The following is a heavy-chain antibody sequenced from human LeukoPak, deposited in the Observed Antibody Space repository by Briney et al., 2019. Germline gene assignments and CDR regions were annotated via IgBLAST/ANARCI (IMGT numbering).Heavy chain of an antibody. CDR1: GFTFSNYA. V-gene: IGHV3-30*01. CDR3: ARDSTYYYDSGSSGPHYFDN. Sequence: GKSLRLSCAASGFTFSNYAMHWVRQAPGKGLEWVSLISSGGTYEYYADSVKGPFTISRDNSKNTLYLQLNSLRAEDTAVYYCARDSTYYYDSGSSGPHYFDNWGQGTLVTVSS. J-gene: IGHJ4*02. CDR2: ISSGGTYE. D-gene: IGHD3-10*01.